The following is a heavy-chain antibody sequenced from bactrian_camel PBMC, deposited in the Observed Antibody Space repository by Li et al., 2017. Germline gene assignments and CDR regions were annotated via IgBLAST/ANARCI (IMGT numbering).Heavy chain of an antibody. CDR2: IDSDGST. V-gene: IGHV3S53*01. D-gene: IGHD1*01. CDR1: GYSYSNFC. Sequence: QVQLVESGGGSVQVGGSLNLFCVATSGYSYSNFCIGWFRQAPGKEREGVAVIDSDGSTSYADSVKGRFTISKDNRKNILYLQMNSLTPEDTAMYYCAAQPIPRRGGLSCEFGTWGQGTQVTVS. CDR3: AAQPIPRRGGLSCEFGT. J-gene: IGHJ6*01.